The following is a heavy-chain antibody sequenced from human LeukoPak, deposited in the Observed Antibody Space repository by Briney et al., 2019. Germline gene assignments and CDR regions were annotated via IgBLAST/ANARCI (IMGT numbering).Heavy chain of an antibody. CDR3: ARVGAYCTSTSCLDY. CDR1: GYTSTGYY. J-gene: IGHJ4*02. D-gene: IGHD2-2*01. CDR2: INPNSGGT. V-gene: IGHV1-2*02. Sequence: GASVKVSCKASGYTSTGYYMHWVRQAPGQGLEWVGWINPNSGGTNYAQKFQGRVTMTRDTSISTAYMELRSLTSDDTAVYYCARVGAYCTSTSCLDYWGQGTLVTVSS.